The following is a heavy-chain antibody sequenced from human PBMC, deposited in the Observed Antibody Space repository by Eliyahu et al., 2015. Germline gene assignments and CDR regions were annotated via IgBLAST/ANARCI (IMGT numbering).Heavy chain of an antibody. CDR3: ARQYSDSSGSLGGMDV. Sequence: EVQLVQSGAEVKKPGESLKISCKGSGSXFTSYWIGWVRQMPGKGLEWMGIIYPGDYDTRFSPSFQDQVTISADKSISTAYLQWSSLKASDTAMYYCARQYSDSSGSLGGMDVWGQGTTVTVSS. V-gene: IGHV5-51*01. J-gene: IGHJ6*02. CDR2: IYPGDYDT. CDR1: GSXFTSYW. D-gene: IGHD3-22*01.